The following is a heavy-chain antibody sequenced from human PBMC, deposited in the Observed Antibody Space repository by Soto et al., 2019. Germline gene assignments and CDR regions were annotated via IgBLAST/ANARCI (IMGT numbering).Heavy chain of an antibody. CDR1: GFTFSSYA. CDR3: AKDPIFGAARNSFDY. Sequence: EVQLLESGGGLVQPGGSLRLSCAASGFTFSSYAMSWVRQAPGKGLELVSAISGSGGSTYYADSVKGRFTISRDNSKNALDLQMNSLRAEDTALYYCAKDPIFGAARNSFDYWGQGSLVTVSS. J-gene: IGHJ4*02. CDR2: ISGSGGST. V-gene: IGHV3-23*01. D-gene: IGHD3-3*02.